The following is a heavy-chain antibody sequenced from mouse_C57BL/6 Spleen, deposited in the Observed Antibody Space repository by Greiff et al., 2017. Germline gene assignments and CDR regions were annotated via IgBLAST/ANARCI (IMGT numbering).Heavy chain of an antibody. Sequence: EVQVVESGGGLVQPGGSLSLSCAASGFTFTDYYMSWVRQPPGKALEWLGFIRNKANGYTTEYSASVKGRFTISRDNSQSILYLQMNALRAEDSATYYCARYPTGTAFDYWGQGTTLTVSS. CDR2: IRNKANGYTT. D-gene: IGHD4-1*02. CDR3: ARYPTGTAFDY. CDR1: GFTFTDYY. V-gene: IGHV7-3*01. J-gene: IGHJ2*01.